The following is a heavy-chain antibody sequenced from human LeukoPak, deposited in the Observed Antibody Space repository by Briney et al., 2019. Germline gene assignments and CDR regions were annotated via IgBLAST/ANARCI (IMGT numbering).Heavy chain of an antibody. J-gene: IGHJ4*02. CDR2: ISGSGGST. D-gene: IGHD3-22*01. CDR3: AKDIYDSSGYYYDYFDY. CDR1: GIALSNYG. V-gene: IGHV3-23*01. Sequence: GGSLRLSCAVSGIALSNYGMSWVRQAPGKGLEWVAGISGSGGSTYYADSVKGRFTIPRDNSKNTLYLQMNSLRAEDTAVYYCAKDIYDSSGYYYDYFDYWGQGTLVTVSS.